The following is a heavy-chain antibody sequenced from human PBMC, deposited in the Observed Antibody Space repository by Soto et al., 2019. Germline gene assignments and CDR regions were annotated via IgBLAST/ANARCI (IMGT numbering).Heavy chain of an antibody. D-gene: IGHD3-9*01. CDR1: GFACDGFA. Sequence: EVKLLESGGGLVQPGGSLRLSCTASGFACDGFAMNWVRQAPGKGLQWVSSISYSGGSRYYADSVKGRFTVSRDNSKKTLFLQINNLRAEDTAVYYCAKATDTEYYDIDYWGQGTLVTVAS. CDR2: ISYSGGSR. CDR3: AKATDTEYYDIDY. J-gene: IGHJ4*02. V-gene: IGHV3-23*01.